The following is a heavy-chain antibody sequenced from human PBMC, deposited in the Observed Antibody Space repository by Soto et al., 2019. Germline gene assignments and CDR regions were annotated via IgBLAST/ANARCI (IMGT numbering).Heavy chain of an antibody. Sequence: QVQLVESGGGVVQSGRSLRLSCAASGFTFSSYGMHWVRQAPGKGLEWVAVIWYDGSNKFYADSVKGRFTISRDNSKNTLYLQMNSLRAEDTAVYYCARTHSSGWYFDYWGQGTLVTVSS. J-gene: IGHJ4*02. CDR3: ARTHSSGWYFDY. V-gene: IGHV3-33*01. CDR1: GFTFSSYG. CDR2: IWYDGSNK. D-gene: IGHD6-19*01.